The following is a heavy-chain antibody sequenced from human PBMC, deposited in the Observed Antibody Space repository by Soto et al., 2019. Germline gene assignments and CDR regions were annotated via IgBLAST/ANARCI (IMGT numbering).Heavy chain of an antibody. CDR1: GFTFSSYA. CDR3: ARDRLQTFDY. D-gene: IGHD4-4*01. CDR2: ISYDGSNK. J-gene: IGHJ4*02. Sequence: PGGSLRLSCAASGFTFSSYAMHWVRQAPGKGLEWVAVISYDGSNKYYADSVKGRFTISRDNSKNTLYLQMNSLRAEDTAVYYCARDRLQTFDYWGQGTLVTVSS. V-gene: IGHV3-30-3*01.